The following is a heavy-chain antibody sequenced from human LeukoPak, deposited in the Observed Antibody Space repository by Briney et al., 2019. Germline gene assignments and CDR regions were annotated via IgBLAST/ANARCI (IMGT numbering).Heavy chain of an antibody. CDR1: GFTFSSYA. V-gene: IGHV3-64D*09. CDR3: VKGSEAYCDSKSDY. CDR2: ISSNGGTI. D-gene: IGHD3-22*01. J-gene: IGHJ4*02. Sequence: GGSLRLSCAASGFTFSSYAMNWVRQAPGKGLEHVSSISSNGGTIYYADSLRGRFTISRDNSKNTLYLQMSSLRAEDTAVYYCVKGSEAYCDSKSDYWGQGTLVTVSS.